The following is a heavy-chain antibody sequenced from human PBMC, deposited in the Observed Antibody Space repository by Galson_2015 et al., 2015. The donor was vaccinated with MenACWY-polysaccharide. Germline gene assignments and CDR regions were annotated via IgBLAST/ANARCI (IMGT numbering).Heavy chain of an antibody. Sequence: SLIISCAASGVTFGISWMHWDRHAPGKGLEWVSRILSVGSSTSYAYSVRGRFTISRDNAKNMLHLQMNGLRGEDTAVYYCTRGSQYSGNYGGDWGQGTLVTVSS. V-gene: IGHV3-74*01. CDR3: TRGSQYSGNYGGD. J-gene: IGHJ4*02. D-gene: IGHD1-26*01. CDR1: GVTFGISW. CDR2: ILSVGSST.